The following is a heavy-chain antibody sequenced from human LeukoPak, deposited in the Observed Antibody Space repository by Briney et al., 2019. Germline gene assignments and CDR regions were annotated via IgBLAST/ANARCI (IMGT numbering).Heavy chain of an antibody. CDR1: GYTFTSYY. CDR3: ARAAPPLEMATINYYYYYMDV. J-gene: IGHJ6*03. Sequence: ASVKVSCKASGYTFTSYYMHWVRQAPGQGLEWMGIINPSGGSTSYAQKFQGRVTMTRDMSTSTVYMELSSLRSEDTAVYYCARAAPPLEMATINYYYYYMDVWGKGTTVTVSS. D-gene: IGHD5-24*01. V-gene: IGHV1-46*01. CDR2: INPSGGST.